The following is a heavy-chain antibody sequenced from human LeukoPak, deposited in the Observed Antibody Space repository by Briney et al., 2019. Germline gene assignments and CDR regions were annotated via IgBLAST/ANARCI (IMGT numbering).Heavy chain of an antibody. J-gene: IGHJ6*02. V-gene: IGHV3-7*03. CDR2: INHNGNVN. CDR1: GFTFSSYW. CDR3: ARGGGLDI. Sequence: GGSLRLSCAASGFTFSSYWMNWARQAPGKGLEWVASINHNGNVNYYVDSVRGRFTISRDNAKNSLYLQMSNLRAEDTAVYFCARGGGLDIWGQGATVTVSS. D-gene: IGHD3-16*01.